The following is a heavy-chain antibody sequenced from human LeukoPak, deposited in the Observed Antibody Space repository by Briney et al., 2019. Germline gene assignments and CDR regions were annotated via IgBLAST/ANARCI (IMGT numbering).Heavy chain of an antibody. CDR1: GVTFSSYA. CDR2: ISGSGGGT. Sequence: PGGSLRLSCAASGVTFSSYAMSWVRQAPGKGLEWVSGISGSGGGTYYADSVRGRFTISRDNSNNTLYLQKNSLTAEDPAEHYCDEDSYSSTWFLFDYWGQGTLVTVSS. D-gene: IGHD6-13*01. J-gene: IGHJ4*02. CDR3: DEDSYSSTWFLFDY. V-gene: IGHV3-23*01.